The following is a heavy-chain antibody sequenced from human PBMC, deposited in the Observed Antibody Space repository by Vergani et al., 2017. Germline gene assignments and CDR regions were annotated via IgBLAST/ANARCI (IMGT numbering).Heavy chain of an antibody. J-gene: IGHJ5*02. V-gene: IGHV6-1*01. CDR3: ARDRYRSGDPIWFDP. CDR2: TYYRSKWYN. Sequence: QVQLQQSGPGMVKPSQTLSLTCAISGDSVSSNSAAWNWIRQSPTRGLEWLGRTYYRSKWYNDYAVSVKSRLTINPDTSKNTFSLQLNSVTPEDTAVYSCARDRYRSGDPIWFDPWGQGTLVTVSS. CDR1: GDSVSSNSAA. D-gene: IGHD6-19*01.